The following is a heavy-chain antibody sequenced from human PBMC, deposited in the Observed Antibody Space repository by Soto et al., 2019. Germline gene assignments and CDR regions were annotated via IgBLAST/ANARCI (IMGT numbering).Heavy chain of an antibody. CDR1: GFTFNSYG. D-gene: IGHD3-16*02. V-gene: IGHV3-30*18. CDR3: AKNDYIWGSYRPLDY. Sequence: GGSLRLSCAASGFTFNSYGMHWVRQAPGKGLEWVAVISYDGSNKYYADSVKGRFTISRDNSKNTLYLQMNSLRAEDTAVYYCAKNDYIWGSYRPLDYWGQGTLVTVSS. CDR2: ISYDGSNK. J-gene: IGHJ4*02.